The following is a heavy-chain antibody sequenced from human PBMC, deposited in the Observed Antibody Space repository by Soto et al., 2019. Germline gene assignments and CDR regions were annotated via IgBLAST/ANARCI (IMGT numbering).Heavy chain of an antibody. V-gene: IGHV3-23*01. D-gene: IGHD4-17*01. Sequence: EVQLLESGGGLVQPGGSLRLSCAASGFTFSSVAMTWVRQAPGKGLEWVSSLTGSGDSTYYADSVKGRFTISRDNSKNTLYLQMNSLRADDTALYYCAKGTAVTTGDMAYWGQGTLVTVSS. J-gene: IGHJ4*02. CDR1: GFTFSSVA. CDR2: LTGSGDST. CDR3: AKGTAVTTGDMAY.